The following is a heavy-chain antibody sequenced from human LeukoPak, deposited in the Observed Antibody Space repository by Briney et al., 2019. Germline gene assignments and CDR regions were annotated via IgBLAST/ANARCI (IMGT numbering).Heavy chain of an antibody. CDR3: ARDQDSSGYPTNFAY. J-gene: IGHJ4*02. CDR2: ISGSGGST. Sequence: GGSLRLSCAASGFTFSSYAMTWVRQAPGMGLEWVSGISGSGGSTYYADSVKGRFTISRDNSKNTLYLQMNSLRVEDTALYYCARDQDSSGYPTNFAYWGQGTLVTVSS. V-gene: IGHV3-23*01. CDR1: GFTFSSYA. D-gene: IGHD6-19*01.